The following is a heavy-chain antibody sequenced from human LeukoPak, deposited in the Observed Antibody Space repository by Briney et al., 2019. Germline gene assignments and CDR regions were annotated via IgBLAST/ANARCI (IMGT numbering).Heavy chain of an antibody. D-gene: IGHD1-14*01. J-gene: IGHJ4*02. CDR1: GYIFSTYG. V-gene: IGHV1-18*01. CDR3: ARDNGYKSVDY. Sequence: ASVKVSCTASGYIFSTYGISWLRQAPGQGLEWMGWISASNGNTNYAQKFQGRVTMTTDTSTSTLYMAVRSLRSDDTAVYYCARDNGYKSVDYWGQGTLVTVSS. CDR2: ISASNGNT.